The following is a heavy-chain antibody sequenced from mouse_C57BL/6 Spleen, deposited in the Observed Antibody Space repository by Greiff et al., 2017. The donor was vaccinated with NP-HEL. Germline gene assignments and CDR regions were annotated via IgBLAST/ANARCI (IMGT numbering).Heavy chain of an antibody. CDR3: ARERTLGSFDY. V-gene: IGHV1-54*01. CDR2: LNPGSGGT. D-gene: IGHD4-1*01. J-gene: IGHJ2*01. CDR1: GYAFTNYL. Sequence: QVQLQQSGAELVRPGTSVKVSCKASGYAFTNYLIEWVKQRPGQGLEWIGVLNPGSGGTNYNEKFKGKATLTADKSSSTAYMQLSSLTSEDSAVYFCARERTLGSFDYWGQGTTLTVSS.